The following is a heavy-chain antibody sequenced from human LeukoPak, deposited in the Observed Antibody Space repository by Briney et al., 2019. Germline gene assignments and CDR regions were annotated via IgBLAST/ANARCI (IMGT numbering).Heavy chain of an antibody. CDR2: ISYDGSNK. CDR3: AKDRLLWFGELLAPSDY. V-gene: IGHV3-30*18. J-gene: IGHJ4*02. D-gene: IGHD3-10*01. CDR1: GFTFSSYG. Sequence: PGRSLRLSCAVSGFTFSSYGMHWVRQAPGKGLEWVAVISYDGSNKYYADSVKGRFTISRDNSKNTLYLQMNSLRAEDTAVYYCAKDRLLWFGELLAPSDYWGQGTLVTVSS.